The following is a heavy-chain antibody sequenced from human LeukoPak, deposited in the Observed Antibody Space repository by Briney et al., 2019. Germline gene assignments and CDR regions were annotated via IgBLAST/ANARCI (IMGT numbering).Heavy chain of an antibody. V-gene: IGHV1-8*02. D-gene: IGHD6-13*01. CDR3: ARDDIAAAGTNY. CDR2: MNPNSGNT. CDR1: GYTFTSYD. J-gene: IGHJ4*02. Sequence: ASVKVSCKASGYTFTSYDINWVRQATGQGLEWMGWMNPNSGNTGYAQKFQGRVTMTRDTSISTAYMELSSLRSEDTAVYYCARDDIAAAGTNYWGQGTLVTVSS.